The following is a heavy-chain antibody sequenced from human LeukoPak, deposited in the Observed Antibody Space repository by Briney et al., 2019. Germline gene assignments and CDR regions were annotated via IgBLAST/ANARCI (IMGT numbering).Heavy chain of an antibody. Sequence: ASVKVSCKASGYTFTSYGISWVRQAPGQGLEWMGWISAYNGNTNYAQKLQGRVTMTTDTSTSKAYMELRSLRSDDTAVYYCARDLGAAFMVRGVPFDYWGQGTLVTVSS. CDR2: ISAYNGNT. J-gene: IGHJ4*02. V-gene: IGHV1-18*01. D-gene: IGHD3-10*01. CDR1: GYTFTSYG. CDR3: ARDLGAAFMVRGVPFDY.